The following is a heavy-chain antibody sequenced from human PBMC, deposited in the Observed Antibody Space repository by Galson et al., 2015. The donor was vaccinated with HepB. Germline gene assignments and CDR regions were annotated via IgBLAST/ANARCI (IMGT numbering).Heavy chain of an antibody. CDR2: IYASGNT. V-gene: IGHV4-4*07. CDR1: GGSIRSYY. J-gene: IGHJ4*02. CDR3: AREPLAAGIDY. Sequence: LSLTCSVSGGSIRSYYWSWIRQPAGKGLEWIGRIYASGNTNYNPSLKSRVTMSVDTSRNQFSLNLSSVTAADTAVYYCAREPLAAGIDYWGQGTLVTVSS. D-gene: IGHD6-13*01.